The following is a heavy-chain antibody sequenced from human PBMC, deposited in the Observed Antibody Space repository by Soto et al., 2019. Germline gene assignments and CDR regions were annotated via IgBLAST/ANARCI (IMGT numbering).Heavy chain of an antibody. CDR2: IKSKTDGGTT. CDR3: TTVPGSGGSWDYYMDV. CDR1: GFTFSNAW. J-gene: IGHJ6*03. D-gene: IGHD2-15*01. V-gene: IGHV3-15*01. Sequence: EVQLVESGGGLVKPGGSLRLSCAASGFTFSNAWMSWVRQAPGKGLEWVGRIKSKTDGGTTDYAAPVKGRFTISRDDSKNTLYLQMNSLKTEDTAVYYCTTVPGSGGSWDYYMDVWGKGTTVTVSS.